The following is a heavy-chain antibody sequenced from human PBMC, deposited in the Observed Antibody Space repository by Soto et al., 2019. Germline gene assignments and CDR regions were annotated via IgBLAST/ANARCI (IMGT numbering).Heavy chain of an antibody. Sequence: EVQLVESGGGLVQPGRSLRLSCAASGFTFDNCGMHWVRQAPGKGLEWVAGISWDSSTIGYADSVKGRFIISRDDAKNSLYLQMDSLRGEDTALYYCVQGRYPTRATPLDHWGQGTQVIASS. V-gene: IGHV3-9*01. CDR3: VQGRYPTRATPLDH. CDR1: GFTFDNCG. CDR2: ISWDSSTI. D-gene: IGHD2-15*01. J-gene: IGHJ4*02.